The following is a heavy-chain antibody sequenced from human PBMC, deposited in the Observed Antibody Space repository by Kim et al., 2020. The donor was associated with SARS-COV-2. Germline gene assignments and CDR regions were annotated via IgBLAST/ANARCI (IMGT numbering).Heavy chain of an antibody. CDR3: ARGLLDTAMVKYVDYFDY. CDR2: IIPIFGTA. J-gene: IGHJ4*02. D-gene: IGHD5-18*01. CDR1: GGTFSSYA. Sequence: SVKVSCKASGGTFSSYAISWVRQAPGQGLEWMGGIIPIFGTANYAQKFQGRVTITADESTSTAYMELSSLRSEDTAVYYCARGLLDTAMVKYVDYFDYWGQGTLVTVSS. V-gene: IGHV1-69*13.